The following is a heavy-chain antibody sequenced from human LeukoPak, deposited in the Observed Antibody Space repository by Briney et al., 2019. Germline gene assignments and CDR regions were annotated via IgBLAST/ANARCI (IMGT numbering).Heavy chain of an antibody. CDR2: INHSGST. V-gene: IGHV4-34*01. D-gene: IGHD3-10*01. CDR3: AVTGSYSSPFDY. Sequence: ASETLSLTCAVYGVSFSGYYWSWIRQPPGKGLEWIGEINHSGSTNYNPSLKSRVTISVDTSKNQFSLKLSSVTAADTAVYYCAVTGSYSSPFDYWGQGTLVTVSS. CDR1: GVSFSGYY. J-gene: IGHJ4*02.